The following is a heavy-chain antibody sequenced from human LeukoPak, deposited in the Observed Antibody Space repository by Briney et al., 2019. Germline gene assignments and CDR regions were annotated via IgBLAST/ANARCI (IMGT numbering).Heavy chain of an antibody. D-gene: IGHD6-19*01. V-gene: IGHV3-23*01. CDR1: GFTFNNYA. CDR3: ASSTGSGWYDFDY. J-gene: IGHJ4*02. Sequence: GRSLRLSCAASGFTFNNYAMSWVRQAPGKGLEWVSTISGSGGSTYYADSVKGRFTISRDNSKNTLYLQMNSLRAEDTAVYYCASSTGSGWYDFDYWGQGTLVTVSP. CDR2: ISGSGGST.